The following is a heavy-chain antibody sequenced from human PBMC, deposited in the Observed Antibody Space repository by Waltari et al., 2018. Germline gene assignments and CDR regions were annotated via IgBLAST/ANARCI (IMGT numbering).Heavy chain of an antibody. V-gene: IGHV3-9*01. J-gene: IGHJ4*02. D-gene: IGHD6-19*01. CDR2: ISWHSHTI. Sequence: EVQLVESGGGLVQPGRSLRLSWAASGFPFDDYAMHWVRQAPGKDLEWVSGISWHSHTIAYADSVKGRFTISRDNAKNSLYLQMNSLRTEDTAFYYCAKGAFSSGWSIIDYWGQGTLVTVSS. CDR3: AKGAFSSGWSIIDY. CDR1: GFPFDDYA.